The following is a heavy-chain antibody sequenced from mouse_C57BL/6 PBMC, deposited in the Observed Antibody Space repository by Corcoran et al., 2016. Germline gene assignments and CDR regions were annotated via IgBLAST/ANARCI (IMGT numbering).Heavy chain of an antibody. CDR2: IYPRSGNT. Sequence: QVQLQQSGAELARPGASVKLSCKASGYTFTSYGISWVKQRTGQGLEWIGEIYPRSGNTYYNEKFKGKATLTADKSSSTAYMELRSLTSEDSAVYFCARGEDGPYYYAMDYWGQGTSVTVSS. D-gene: IGHD2-3*01. J-gene: IGHJ4*01. CDR3: ARGEDGPYYYAMDY. CDR1: GYTFTSYG. V-gene: IGHV1-81*01.